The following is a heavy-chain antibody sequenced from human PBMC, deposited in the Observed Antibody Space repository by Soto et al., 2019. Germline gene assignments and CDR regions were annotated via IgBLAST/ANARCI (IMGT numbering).Heavy chain of an antibody. CDR2: ISSTGSYT. Sequence: GGSLRLSCADSGFTFTDYYMSWIRQAPGKGLEWVSYISSTGSYTNYADSVKGRFTISRDNANNSLYLHMNSLIAEDTALYYCARVYSGYYFDYWGRGILVTGSS. D-gene: IGHD1-26*01. CDR3: ARVYSGYYFDY. J-gene: IGHJ4*02. V-gene: IGHV3-11*05. CDR1: GFTFTDYY.